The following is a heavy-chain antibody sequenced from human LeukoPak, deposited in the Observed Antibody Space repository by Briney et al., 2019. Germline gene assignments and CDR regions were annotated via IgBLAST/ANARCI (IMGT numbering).Heavy chain of an antibody. Sequence: SETLSLTCAVYGGSFSGYYWSWIRQPPGKGLEWIGSIYHSGSTYYNPSLKSRVTISVDTSKNQFSLKLSSVTAADTAVYYCARASSSSWFHRYYYYYYMDVWGKGTTVTVSS. D-gene: IGHD6-13*01. V-gene: IGHV4-34*01. J-gene: IGHJ6*03. CDR1: GGSFSGYY. CDR2: IYHSGST. CDR3: ARASSSSWFHRYYYYYYMDV.